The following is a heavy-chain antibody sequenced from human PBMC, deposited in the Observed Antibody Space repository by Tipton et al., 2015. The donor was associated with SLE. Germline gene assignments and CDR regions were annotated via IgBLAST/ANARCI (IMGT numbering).Heavy chain of an antibody. Sequence: TLSLTCTVSGGSIRSGSYYWSWIRQPAGKGLEWNGRIYTSGSSNYNPSLKSRVTISVATSKNQLSLKLSSVTAADTDVYYCARENSQQLVPVDYYHYMDVWGKGTTVTVSS. V-gene: IGHV4-61*02. D-gene: IGHD6-13*01. CDR1: GGSIRSGSYY. CDR3: ARENSQQLVPVDYYHYMDV. CDR2: IYTSGSS. J-gene: IGHJ6*03.